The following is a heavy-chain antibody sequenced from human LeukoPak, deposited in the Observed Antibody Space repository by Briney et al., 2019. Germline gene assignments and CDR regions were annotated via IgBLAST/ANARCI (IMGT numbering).Heavy chain of an antibody. V-gene: IGHV1-18*01. J-gene: IGHJ4*02. CDR1: GYTFTSYG. Sequence: EASVKVSCKASGYTFTSYGISWVRQAPGQGLEWMGWISAYNGNTNYAQKLQGRVTMTTDTSTSTASMELRSLRSDDTAVYYCAREYYDSNRRDYFDYWGQGTLVTVSS. CDR2: ISAYNGNT. D-gene: IGHD3-22*01. CDR3: AREYYDSNRRDYFDY.